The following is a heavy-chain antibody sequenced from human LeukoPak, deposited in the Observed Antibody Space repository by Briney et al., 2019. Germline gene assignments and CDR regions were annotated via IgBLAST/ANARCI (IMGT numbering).Heavy chain of an antibody. CDR1: GGXFSGYY. CDR2: INHSGST. D-gene: IGHD3-22*01. Sequence: SETLSLTCADYGGXFSGYYWSWIRQPPGKGLEWIGEINHSGSTNYNPSLKSRVTISVDTSKNQFSLKLSSVTAADTAVYYCARGLWYYDSSGSGDYWGQGTLVTVSS. V-gene: IGHV4-34*01. CDR3: ARGLWYYDSSGSGDY. J-gene: IGHJ4*02.